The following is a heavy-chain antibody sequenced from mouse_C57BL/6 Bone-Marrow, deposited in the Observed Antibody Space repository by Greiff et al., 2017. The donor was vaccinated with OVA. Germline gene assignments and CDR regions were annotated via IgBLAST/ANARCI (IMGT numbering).Heavy chain of an antibody. CDR1: GYTFTSYD. CDR2: IYPRDGST. CDR3: AREKTAQATY. J-gene: IGHJ2*01. Sequence: VKLVESGPELVKPGASVKLSCKASGYTFTSYDINWVKQRPGQGLEWIGWIYPRDGSTKYNEKFKGKATLTVDTSSSTAYMELHSLTSEDSAVYFCAREKTAQATYWGQGTTLTVSS. V-gene: IGHV1-85*01. D-gene: IGHD3-2*02.